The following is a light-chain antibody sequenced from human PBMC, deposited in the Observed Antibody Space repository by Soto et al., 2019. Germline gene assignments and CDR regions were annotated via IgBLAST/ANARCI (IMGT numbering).Light chain of an antibody. J-gene: IGKJ1*01. Sequence: IVMTQSPATVSASTGERVTLSCRASQSVSGNVAWYHQKPGQPPRLLVYGASTTATDIPARFFGSGSETDFTLTIPRLQSEDFGTYCCQQFNSWPRTFGQGTKVEIK. V-gene: IGKV3-15*01. CDR2: GAS. CDR3: QQFNSWPRT. CDR1: QSVSGN.